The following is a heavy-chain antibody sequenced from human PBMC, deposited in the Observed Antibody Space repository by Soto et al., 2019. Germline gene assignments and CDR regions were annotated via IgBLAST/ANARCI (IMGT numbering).Heavy chain of an antibody. V-gene: IGHV3-30*18. J-gene: IGHJ4*02. CDR1: GFTFSSYG. CDR3: AKETLWFGELLSEPDY. D-gene: IGHD3-10*01. CDR2: ISYDGSNK. Sequence: QVQLVESGGGVVQPGRSLRLSCAASGFTFSSYGMHWVRQAPGKGLEWVAVISYDGSNKYYADSVKGRFTISRDNSKNRLYLQMNSRRAEDTAVYYCAKETLWFGELLSEPDYWGQGTLVTVSS.